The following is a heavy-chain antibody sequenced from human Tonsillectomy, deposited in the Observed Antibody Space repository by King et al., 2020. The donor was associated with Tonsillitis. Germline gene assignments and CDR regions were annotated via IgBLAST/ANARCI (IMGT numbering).Heavy chain of an antibody. CDR1: GFTFSSYA. CDR2: ISGSGGST. J-gene: IGHJ6*02. Sequence: VQLVESGGGLVQPGGSLRLSCAASGFTFSSYAMSWVRQAPGKGLEWVSVISGSGGSTYYADSVNGRFTISRDNSKNTLYLQMNSLRAEDTAVYYCANDRSVAGRSYYYYDMDVWGQGTTVTVSS. V-gene: IGHV3-23*04. D-gene: IGHD6-19*01. CDR3: ANDRSVAGRSYYYYDMDV.